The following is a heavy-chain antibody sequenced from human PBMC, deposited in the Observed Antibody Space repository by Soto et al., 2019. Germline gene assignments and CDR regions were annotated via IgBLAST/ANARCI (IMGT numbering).Heavy chain of an antibody. D-gene: IGHD3-10*01. V-gene: IGHV1-69*12. Sequence: QVQLVQSGAEVKKPGSSVKVSCKASGGTFSSYAISWVRQAPGQGLEWMGGIIPIFGTANYAQKFQGRVXIXAXVSTSTAYMELSSLRSEDTAVYYCARGGYYGSGTTDWGQGTLVTVSS. J-gene: IGHJ4*02. CDR3: ARGGYYGSGTTD. CDR2: IIPIFGTA. CDR1: GGTFSSYA.